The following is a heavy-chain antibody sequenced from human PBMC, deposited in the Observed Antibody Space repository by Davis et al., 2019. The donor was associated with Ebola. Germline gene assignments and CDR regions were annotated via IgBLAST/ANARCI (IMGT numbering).Heavy chain of an antibody. CDR1: GGSISSYY. CDR2: IYYSGST. Sequence: SETLSLTCTVSGGSISSYYWSWNRQPPGKGLEWIGYIYYSGSTNYNPSLKGRVTISVDTSKNQFSLKLSSVTAADTAVYYCAGVDYAGAFDHWGQGTMVTVSS. CDR3: AGVDYAGAFDH. J-gene: IGHJ3*01. D-gene: IGHD4-17*01. V-gene: IGHV4-59*08.